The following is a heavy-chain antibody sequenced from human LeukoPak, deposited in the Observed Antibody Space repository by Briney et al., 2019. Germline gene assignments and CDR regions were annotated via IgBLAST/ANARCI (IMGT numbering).Heavy chain of an antibody. CDR1: AFTFSNHA. V-gene: IGHV3-23*01. D-gene: IGHD2-2*01. Sequence: GGSLRLSCAASAFTFSNHAMSWVRQAPGKGLEWVSATSGSGGNTYYADSVKGRFTISRDNSKNTLFLQMNSLRAEDTAVYYCAKQRQYCSSTSCCRGSFDAWGQGTLVTVSS. CDR2: TSGSGGNT. CDR3: AKQRQYCSSTSCCRGSFDA. J-gene: IGHJ4*02.